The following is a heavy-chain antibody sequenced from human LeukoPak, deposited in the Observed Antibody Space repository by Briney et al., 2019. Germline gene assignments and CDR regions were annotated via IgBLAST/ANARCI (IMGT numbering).Heavy chain of an antibody. CDR2: IYTSGST. CDR3: AGTFDYSSSWYYFDY. V-gene: IGHV4-61*02. Sequence: SETLSLTCTVSGGSISSGSYYWSWIRRPAGKGLEWIGRIYTSGSTNYNPSLKSRVTISVDTSKNQFSLKLSSVTAADTAVYYCAGTFDYSSSWYYFDYWGQGTLVTVSS. CDR1: GGSISSGSYY. J-gene: IGHJ4*02. D-gene: IGHD6-13*01.